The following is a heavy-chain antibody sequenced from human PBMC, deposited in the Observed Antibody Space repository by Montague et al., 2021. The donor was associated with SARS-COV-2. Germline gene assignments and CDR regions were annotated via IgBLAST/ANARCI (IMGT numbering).Heavy chain of an antibody. V-gene: IGHV3-53*01. CDR3: ARGRQQRSNFDY. J-gene: IGHJ4*02. CDR2: IKAGNT. D-gene: IGHD6-25*01. Sequence: SVRLSCAASGFSVSYSYLRWVRPAPGKGPEWVSIIKAGNTYYTDSVKGRFTMSRDNSKNTLPLQMNSLRDEDTAVYYCARGRQQRSNFDYWGQGTLVTVSS. CDR1: GFSVSYSY.